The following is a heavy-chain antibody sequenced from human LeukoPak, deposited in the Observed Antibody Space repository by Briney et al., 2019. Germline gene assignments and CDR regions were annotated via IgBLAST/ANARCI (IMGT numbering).Heavy chain of an antibody. J-gene: IGHJ3*01. CDR2: ISGSGDNT. Sequence: PGGSLRLSCAASGFTFSSYAMNWVRQAPGKGLEWVSIISGSGDNTYYTDSVKGRFIISRDNSKNTLYLQINSLRAEDTAVYYCVKDREEASYGLDAYDVWGRGTKVTVSS. CDR1: GFTFSSYA. CDR3: VKDREEASYGLDAYDV. D-gene: IGHD5-18*01. V-gene: IGHV3-23*01.